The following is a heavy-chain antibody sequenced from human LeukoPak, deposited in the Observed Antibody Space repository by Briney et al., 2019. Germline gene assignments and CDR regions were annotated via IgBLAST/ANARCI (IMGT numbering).Heavy chain of an antibody. CDR3: ARDHVVEGDY. Sequence: GGSLGLSCAASGFTFSGYSMNWVRQAPGKGLEWVSYISSSSSTIYYADSVRGRFTISRDNAKNSLYLQMNSLRDEDTAVYYCARDHVVEGDYWGQGTLVTVSS. CDR2: ISSSSSTI. CDR1: GFTFSGYS. D-gene: IGHD1-1*01. V-gene: IGHV3-48*02. J-gene: IGHJ4*02.